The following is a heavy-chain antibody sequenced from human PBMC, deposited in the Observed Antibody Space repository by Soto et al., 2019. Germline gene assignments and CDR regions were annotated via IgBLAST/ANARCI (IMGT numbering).Heavy chain of an antibody. CDR3: VKRAREDYHFDY. CDR2: ISSNGGST. CDR1: GFTFSSYA. Sequence: VQLVESGGGLVQPGGSLRLACSDSGFTFSSYAMHWVRQAPGKRLEYVSAISSNGGSTYYADSVKGRFTISRDNSKNTLYLQMSSLRAEDTAVYYCVKRAREDYHFDYWGQGTLVTVSS. V-gene: IGHV3-64D*06. D-gene: IGHD4-17*01. J-gene: IGHJ4*02.